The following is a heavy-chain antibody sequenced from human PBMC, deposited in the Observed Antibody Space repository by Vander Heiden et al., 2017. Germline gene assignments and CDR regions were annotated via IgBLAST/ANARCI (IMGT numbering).Heavy chain of an antibody. J-gene: IGHJ4*02. CDR2: VSYDGSSK. V-gene: IGHV3-30*18. D-gene: IGHD3-22*01. CDR1: GFTFSSYA. Sequence: QVQLVESGGGVVQPGRSLRLYCAASGFTFSSYAMHWVRQAPGRGLEWVAVVSYDGSSKYYADSVKGRFTISRDNSKDTLYLQMNSLRAEDTAVYYCAKGTYYYDSSGYAYWGQGTLVTVSS. CDR3: AKGTYYYDSSGYAY.